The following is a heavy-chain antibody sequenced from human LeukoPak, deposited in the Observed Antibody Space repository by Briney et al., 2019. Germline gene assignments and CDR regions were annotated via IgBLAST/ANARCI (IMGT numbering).Heavy chain of an antibody. Sequence: GESLKISCKGSGYSFTNHWIGWVRQMPGKGLEWMGIIYPGDSDTRYIPSFQGQVTISADKSINTAYLQWSSLKASDTAMYYCARRVDSYWFFDYWGQGTLVTVSS. D-gene: IGHD1-26*01. J-gene: IGHJ4*02. CDR2: IYPGDSDT. V-gene: IGHV5-51*01. CDR1: GYSFTNHW. CDR3: ARRVDSYWFFDY.